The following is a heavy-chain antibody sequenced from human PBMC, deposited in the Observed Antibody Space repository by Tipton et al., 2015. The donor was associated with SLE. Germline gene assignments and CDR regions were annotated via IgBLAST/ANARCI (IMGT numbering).Heavy chain of an antibody. J-gene: IGHJ3*02. CDR3: AKDWKWEEPVYGSNI. CDR1: GFILRGYG. D-gene: IGHD4/OR15-4a*01. Sequence: SLRLSCLTSGFILRGYGIHWVRQAPGKGLEWVAVIWYDGSKKYYADSVKGRFTISRDNSKNTVDLQMNSLRAEDTAVYYCAKDWKWEEPVYGSNIWGQGTMVIVSS. CDR2: IWYDGSKK. V-gene: IGHV3-33*06.